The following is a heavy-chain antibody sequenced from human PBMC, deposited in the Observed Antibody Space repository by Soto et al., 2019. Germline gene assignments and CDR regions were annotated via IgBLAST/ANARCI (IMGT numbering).Heavy chain of an antibody. Sequence: PSETLSLTCAVYGGSFSGYYWSWIRQPPGKGLEWIGEINHSGSTNYNPSLKSRVTISVDTSKNQFSLKLSSVTAADTAVYYCARGRATGYQSRYFDLWGRGTLVTVSS. CDR2: INHSGST. V-gene: IGHV4-34*01. D-gene: IGHD3-9*01. CDR3: ARGRATGYQSRYFDL. J-gene: IGHJ2*01. CDR1: GGSFSGYY.